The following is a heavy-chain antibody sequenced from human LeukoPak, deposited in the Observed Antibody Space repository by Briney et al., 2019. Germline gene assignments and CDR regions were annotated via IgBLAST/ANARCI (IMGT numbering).Heavy chain of an antibody. CDR1: GGSISSYY. CDR3: VREWRGGYYDSSGPNWFDP. V-gene: IGHV4-4*08. D-gene: IGHD3-22*01. Sequence: PSETLSLTCTVSGGSISSYYWSWIRQPPGKGLEWIGYIYYSGTTNYNPSLKSRVTIGVDTSKNQFSLKLTAVTAADTAVYYCVREWRGGYYDSSGPNWFDPWGQGTLVTVSS. CDR2: IYYSGTT. J-gene: IGHJ5*02.